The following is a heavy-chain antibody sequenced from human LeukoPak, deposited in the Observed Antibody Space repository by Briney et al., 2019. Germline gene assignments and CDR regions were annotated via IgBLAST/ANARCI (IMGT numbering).Heavy chain of an antibody. Sequence: GGSLRLSCSASGFTFSDYSMNWVRQAPGKGLEWVAYIKSNIYYADSVKGRFTISRDNSKNTLYLQMNSLRAEDTAVYYCAREISRTGAFDIWGQGTMVTVSS. V-gene: IGHV3-48*01. CDR2: IKSNI. J-gene: IGHJ3*02. CDR1: GFTFSDYS. D-gene: IGHD3-3*02. CDR3: AREISRTGAFDI.